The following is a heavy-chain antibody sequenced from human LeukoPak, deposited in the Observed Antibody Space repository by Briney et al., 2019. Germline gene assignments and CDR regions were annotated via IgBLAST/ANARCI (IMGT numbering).Heavy chain of an antibody. CDR2: IYYSGTT. Sequence: PSETLSLTCTVSGGSFSSSDYYWGWIRQPPGKGLEWIGSIYYSGTTYYNPSLKSRVTISVDTSKNQFSLKLSSVTAADTAVYYCARQKGYYDSSGYYYPWDYWGQGTLVTVSS. CDR1: GGSFSSSDYY. D-gene: IGHD3-22*01. CDR3: ARQKGYYDSSGYYYPWDY. J-gene: IGHJ4*02. V-gene: IGHV4-39*01.